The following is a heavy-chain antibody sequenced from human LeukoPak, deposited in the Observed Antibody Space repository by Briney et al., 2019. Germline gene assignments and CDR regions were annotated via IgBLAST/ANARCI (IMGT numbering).Heavy chain of an antibody. CDR2: ISAYNGNT. CDR1: GYTFTSYG. D-gene: IGHD3-22*01. J-gene: IGHJ3*02. Sequence: EASAKVSCKASGYTFTSYGISWVRQAPGQGLEWMGWISAYNGNTNYAQKLQGRVTMTTDTSTSTAYMELRSLRSDDTAVYYCARDRVGNAYYYDSSGYPLGDAFDIWGQGTMVTVSS. CDR3: ARDRVGNAYYYDSSGYPLGDAFDI. V-gene: IGHV1-18*01.